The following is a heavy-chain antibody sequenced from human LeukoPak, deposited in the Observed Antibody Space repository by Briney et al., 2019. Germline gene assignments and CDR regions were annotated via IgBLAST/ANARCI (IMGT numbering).Heavy chain of an antibody. CDR1: GFTFSSYS. Sequence: GGSLRLSCAASGFTFSSYSMNWVRQAPGKGLEWVSGISGSGGNTFYVDSVKGRFTISRDNSKNTLYLQMNSLGAEDTAVYYCATEKGDSPDYWGQGTLVTVSS. J-gene: IGHJ4*02. V-gene: IGHV3-23*01. CDR2: ISGSGGNT. CDR3: ATEKGDSPDY. D-gene: IGHD2-21*01.